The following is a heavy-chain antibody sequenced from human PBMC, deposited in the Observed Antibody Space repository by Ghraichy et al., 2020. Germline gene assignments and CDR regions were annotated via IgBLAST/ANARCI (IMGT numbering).Heavy chain of an antibody. CDR3: ARDRPRAAPPPYGLDV. D-gene: IGHD6-13*01. CDR1: GASINNYY. Sequence: SETLSLTCSVSGASINNYYWSWIRQPPGKGLEWIGYFYYSGTTIYNPSLKGRVAISGDTSQNQFSLKLTSVTAADTAVYYCARDRPRAAPPPYGLDVWGQGTTVTVSS. V-gene: IGHV4-59*01. CDR2: FYYSGTT. J-gene: IGHJ6*02.